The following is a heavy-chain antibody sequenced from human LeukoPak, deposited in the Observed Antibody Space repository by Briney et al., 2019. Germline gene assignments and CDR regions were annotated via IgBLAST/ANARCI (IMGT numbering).Heavy chain of an antibody. Sequence: ASVKVSCKASGYTFTGYYMHWVRQAPGQGLEWMGWINPNSGGTNYAQKFQGRVTMTRNTSISTAYMELSSLRSEDTAVYYCATPGGYRGYDFYFDCWGQGTLVTVSS. CDR1: GYTFTGYY. CDR2: INPNSGGT. CDR3: ATPGGYRGYDFYFDC. J-gene: IGHJ4*02. D-gene: IGHD5-12*01. V-gene: IGHV1-2*02.